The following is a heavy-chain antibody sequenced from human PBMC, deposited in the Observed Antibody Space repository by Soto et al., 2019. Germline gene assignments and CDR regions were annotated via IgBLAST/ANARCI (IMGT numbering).Heavy chain of an antibody. Sequence: GESLKISCKGSGYSFTSYWISWVRQMPGKGLEWMGRIDPSDSYTNYSPSFQGHVTISADKSISTAYLQWSSLKASDTAMYYCAREGARRYGSSSLYYYYGMDVWGQGTTVTVYS. CDR1: GYSFTSYW. V-gene: IGHV5-10-1*01. D-gene: IGHD6-6*01. CDR2: IDPSDSYT. CDR3: AREGARRYGSSSLYYYYGMDV. J-gene: IGHJ6*02.